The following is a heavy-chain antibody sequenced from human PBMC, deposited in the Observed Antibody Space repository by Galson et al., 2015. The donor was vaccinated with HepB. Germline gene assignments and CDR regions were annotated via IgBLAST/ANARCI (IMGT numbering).Heavy chain of an antibody. CDR1: GYTFTSYG. D-gene: IGHD6-13*01. CDR2: ISAYNGNT. J-gene: IGHJ3*02. V-gene: IGHV1-18*04. Sequence: SVKVSCKASGYTFTSYGISWVRQAPGQGLEWMGWISAYNGNTNYAQKLQGRVTMTTDTSTSTAYMELRSLRSDDTAVYYCAILTAIAAAAQRRAFDIWGQGTMVTVSS. CDR3: AILTAIAAAAQRRAFDI.